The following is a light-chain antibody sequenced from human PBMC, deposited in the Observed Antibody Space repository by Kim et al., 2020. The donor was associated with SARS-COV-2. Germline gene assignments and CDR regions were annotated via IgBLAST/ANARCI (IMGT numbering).Light chain of an antibody. Sequence: QLVLTQSPSASASLGASVKLTCTLSSGHSRNAIAWHQQQPERGPRYLMKLNSDGSHTKGDGIPDRFSGSSSGAERYLTISGLQSEDEADYYCQTCDTGIHVFCGGTRLTVL. CDR3: QTCDTGIHV. J-gene: IGLJ3*02. V-gene: IGLV4-69*01. CDR1: SGHSRNA. CDR2: LNSDGSH.